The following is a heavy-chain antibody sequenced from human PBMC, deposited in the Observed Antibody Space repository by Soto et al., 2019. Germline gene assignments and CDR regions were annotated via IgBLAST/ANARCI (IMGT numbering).Heavy chain of an antibody. CDR3: AQVGYSSSWYLFDP. CDR1: GYTFTSYG. D-gene: IGHD6-13*01. Sequence: GASVQVSCKPSGYTFTSYGISWVRQAPGQGLEWMGWISAYNGNTNYAQKLQGRVTMTTDTSTSTAYMELRSLRSDDPAVYYCAQVGYSSSWYLFDPGGKGTLVTVS. J-gene: IGHJ5*02. V-gene: IGHV1-18*01. CDR2: ISAYNGNT.